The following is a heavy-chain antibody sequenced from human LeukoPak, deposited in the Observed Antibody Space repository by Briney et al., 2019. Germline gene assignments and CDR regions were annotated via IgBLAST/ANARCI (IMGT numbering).Heavy chain of an antibody. Sequence: GGSLRLSCAASGLTFSNYAMIWVRQAPGKGLEWGSAISGRGGSTYYADSVKGRFTVSRDNSKNTLSLQMNSLRSKDTAEYYCAKDFGVVVTAIPSYWGQGTLVTVSS. V-gene: IGHV3-23*01. J-gene: IGHJ4*02. CDR1: GLTFSNYA. CDR2: ISGRGGST. D-gene: IGHD2-21*02. CDR3: AKDFGVVVTAIPSY.